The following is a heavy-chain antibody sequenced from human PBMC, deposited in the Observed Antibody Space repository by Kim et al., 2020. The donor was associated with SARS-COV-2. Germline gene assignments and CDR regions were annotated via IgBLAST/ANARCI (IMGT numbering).Heavy chain of an antibody. Sequence: GGSLRLSCAASGFTFDDYAMHWVRQAPGKGLEWVSGISWNSGSIGYADSVKGRFTISRDNAKNSLYLQMNSLRAEDTALYYCAKDIWDEDGSLAAFDIWGQGTMVTVSS. V-gene: IGHV3-9*01. D-gene: IGHD1-26*01. CDR1: GFTFDDYA. J-gene: IGHJ3*02. CDR3: AKDIWDEDGSLAAFDI. CDR2: ISWNSGSI.